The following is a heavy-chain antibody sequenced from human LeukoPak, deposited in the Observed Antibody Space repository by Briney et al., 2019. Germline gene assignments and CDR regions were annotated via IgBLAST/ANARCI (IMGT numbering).Heavy chain of an antibody. CDR3: AKDWGEYFDYVWGSFTSFDF. Sequence: GGSLRLSCAASGFTFSSYGVSWVRQAPGKGLEWVSGISGSGHRTYYADSVKGRFTISRDNSKNTLYLQMNNLRAEDTAVYYCAKDWGEYFDYVWGSFTSFDFWGQGTLVTVSS. CDR2: ISGSGHRT. D-gene: IGHD3-16*01. J-gene: IGHJ4*02. V-gene: IGHV3-23*01. CDR1: GFTFSSYG.